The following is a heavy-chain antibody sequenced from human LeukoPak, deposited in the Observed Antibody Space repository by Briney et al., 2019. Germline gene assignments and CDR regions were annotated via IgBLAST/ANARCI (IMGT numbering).Heavy chain of an antibody. V-gene: IGHV1-69*01. CDR3: AREDGHCSSTSCLYYFDY. J-gene: IGHJ4*02. CDR2: IIPIFGTA. D-gene: IGHD2-2*03. CDR1: GGTFSSYA. Sequence: ASVKVSCKASGGTFSSYAISWVRQAPGQGLEWMGGIIPIFGTANYALKFQGRVTITADESTSTAYMELSSLRSEDTAVYYCAREDGHCSSTSCLYYFDYWGQGTLVTVSS.